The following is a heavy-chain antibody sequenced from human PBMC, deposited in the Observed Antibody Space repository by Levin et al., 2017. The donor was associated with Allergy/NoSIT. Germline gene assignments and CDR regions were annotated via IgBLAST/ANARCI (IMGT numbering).Heavy chain of an antibody. J-gene: IGHJ4*02. D-gene: IGHD3-10*01. V-gene: IGHV3-30*18. CDR3: AKDPGRGFGELSPADY. Sequence: PGGSLRLSCAASGFTFSSYGMHWVRQAPGKGLEWVAVISYDGSNKYYADSVKGRFTISRDNSKNTLYLQMNSLRAEDTAVYYCAKDPGRGFGELSPADYWGQGTLVTVSS. CDR2: ISYDGSNK. CDR1: GFTFSSYG.